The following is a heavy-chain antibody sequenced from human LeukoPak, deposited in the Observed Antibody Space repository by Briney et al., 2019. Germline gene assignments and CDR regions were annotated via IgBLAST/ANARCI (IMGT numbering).Heavy chain of an antibody. CDR1: GFTFSSYW. D-gene: IGHD4-17*01. J-gene: IGHJ4*02. Sequence: GGSLRLSCAASGFTFSSYWMSWVRQAPGKGLEWVGFIRSKVYGGTTEYAASVKGRFTISRDDSKSIAYLQMNSLKTEDTAVYYCTRDGLLYGDYEAGRDYWGQGTLVTVSS. V-gene: IGHV3-49*04. CDR3: TRDGLLYGDYEAGRDY. CDR2: IRSKVYGGTT.